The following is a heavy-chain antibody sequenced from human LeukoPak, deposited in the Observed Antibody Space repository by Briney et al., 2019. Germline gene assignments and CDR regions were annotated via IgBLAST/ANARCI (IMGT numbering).Heavy chain of an antibody. J-gene: IGHJ4*02. CDR3: ARGFYELLTWTLGDY. V-gene: IGHV3-33*01. CDR1: GFTFSSYG. D-gene: IGHD5/OR15-5a*01. Sequence: GGSLRLSCAASGFTFSSYGMHWVRQAPGKGLEWVAVIWYDGSNKYYADSVKGRFTISRDNSKNTLYLQMNSLRAEDTAVYYCARGFYELLTWTLGDYWGQGTLVTDSS. CDR2: IWYDGSNK.